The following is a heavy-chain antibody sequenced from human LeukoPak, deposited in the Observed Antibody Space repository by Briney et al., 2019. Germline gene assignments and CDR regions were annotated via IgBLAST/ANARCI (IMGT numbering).Heavy chain of an antibody. CDR3: ARPTDEDIYYYGMDV. CDR1: GYTFTGYY. Sequence: GASVKVSCKASGYTFTGYYMHWVRQAPGQGLEWMGWINPNSGGTNYAQKFQGRVTMTRDTSISTAYMELSRLRSDDTAVYYCARPTDEDIYYYGMDVWGQGTTVTVSS. CDR2: INPNSGGT. J-gene: IGHJ6*02. V-gene: IGHV1-2*02. D-gene: IGHD2-15*01.